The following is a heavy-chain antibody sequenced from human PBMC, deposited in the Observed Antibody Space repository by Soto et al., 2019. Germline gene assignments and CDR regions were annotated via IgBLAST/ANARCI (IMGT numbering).Heavy chain of an antibody. D-gene: IGHD4-17*01. Sequence: SETLSLTCPVSGGSISSYYWSWIRQPPGKGLEWIGYIYYSGSTNYNPSLKSRVTISVDTSKNQFSLKLSSVTAADTAVYYCARGRTAGYWGQGTLVTVSS. CDR2: IYYSGST. CDR3: ARGRTAGY. V-gene: IGHV4-59*01. CDR1: GGSISSYY. J-gene: IGHJ4*02.